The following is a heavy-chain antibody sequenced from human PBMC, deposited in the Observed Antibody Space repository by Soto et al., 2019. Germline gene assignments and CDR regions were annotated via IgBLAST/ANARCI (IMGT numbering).Heavy chain of an antibody. CDR1: GGSIRSSSCY. J-gene: IGHJ4*02. CDR3: ARHPREILLWFGELLFFDY. V-gene: IGHV4-39*01. CDR2: IYYSGST. D-gene: IGHD3-10*01. Sequence: PLETLSLNCTVAGGSIRSSSCYWGWIRQPPGKGLEWIGSIYYSGSTYYNPSLKSRVTISVDTSKNQFSLKLSSVTAADTAVYYCARHPREILLWFGELLFFDYWGQGTLVTVSS.